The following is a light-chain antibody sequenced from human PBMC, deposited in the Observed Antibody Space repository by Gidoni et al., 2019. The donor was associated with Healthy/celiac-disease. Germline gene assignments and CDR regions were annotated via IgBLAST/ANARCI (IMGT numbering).Light chain of an antibody. CDR1: QSISTY. CDR2: AAY. Sequence: DIQMTQSPSSLSASVGDRVTITCRASQSISTYLNWYQQRPGKAPKLLIYAAYTLQSGVPSRFSGSGSGSDFTLTISSLQPEDFATYSCQQSFTTPWTFGQGTKVENK. V-gene: IGKV1-39*01. J-gene: IGKJ1*01. CDR3: QQSFTTPWT.